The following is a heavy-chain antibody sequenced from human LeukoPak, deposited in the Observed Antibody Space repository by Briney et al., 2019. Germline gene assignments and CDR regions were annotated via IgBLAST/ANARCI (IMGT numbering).Heavy chain of an antibody. D-gene: IGHD2-2*03. J-gene: IGHJ5*02. Sequence: GASVKVSCKASGYTFTSYGISWVQQAPGQGLEWMGWISAYNGNTNYAQKLQGRVTMSTDTSTSTAYMALRSLRSDDTAVYYCYGYCSSTSCASWFDPWGQGTLVTVSS. CDR1: GYTFTSYG. CDR3: YGYCSSTSCASWFDP. CDR2: ISAYNGNT. V-gene: IGHV1-18*04.